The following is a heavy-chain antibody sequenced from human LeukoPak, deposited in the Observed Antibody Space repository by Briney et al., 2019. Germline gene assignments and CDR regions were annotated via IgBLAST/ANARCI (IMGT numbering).Heavy chain of an antibody. Sequence: ASVKVSCKASGYTFTGHYLHWVRQAPGQGLEWMGWINPNSGVTNYAQKFQGRVTMTRDTSISTAYMELSRLRSDDTAVYYCARGPLLWFGESPPHDYWGQGTLVTVSS. CDR1: GYTFTGHY. CDR2: INPNSGVT. V-gene: IGHV1-2*02. D-gene: IGHD3-10*01. J-gene: IGHJ4*02. CDR3: ARGPLLWFGESPPHDY.